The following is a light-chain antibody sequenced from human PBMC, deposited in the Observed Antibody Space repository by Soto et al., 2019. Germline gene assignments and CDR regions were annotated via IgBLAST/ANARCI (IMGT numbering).Light chain of an antibody. J-gene: IGLJ1*01. CDR3: SSYTTNSTLV. CDR2: EVT. V-gene: IGLV2-14*01. CDR1: SSDVADYKY. Sequence: QSALTQPASVSGSPGQSITISCTGTSSDVADYKYVSWYQQHPGKAPKALIAEVTKRPSGVSDRFSGSKSGNTASLTISGLQAEDVADYYCSSYTTNSTLVFGTGTKLTVL.